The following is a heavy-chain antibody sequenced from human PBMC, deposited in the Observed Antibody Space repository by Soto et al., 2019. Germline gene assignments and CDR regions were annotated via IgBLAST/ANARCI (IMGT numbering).Heavy chain of an antibody. D-gene: IGHD3-3*01. V-gene: IGHV1-2*04. CDR2: INPNSGGT. Sequence: QVQLVQSGAEVKKPGASVKVSCKASGYTFTGYYMHWVRQAPGQGLEWMGWINPNSGGTNYAQKFQGWVTMTRDTSISTAYMELSRLRSDDTAVYYCARGYDFWSGYLSYFDYWGQGTLDTVSS. J-gene: IGHJ4*02. CDR3: ARGYDFWSGYLSYFDY. CDR1: GYTFTGYY.